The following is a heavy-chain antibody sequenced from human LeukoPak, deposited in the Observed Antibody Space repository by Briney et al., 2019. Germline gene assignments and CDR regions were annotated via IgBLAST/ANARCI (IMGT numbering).Heavy chain of an antibody. CDR3: ARDQLGIAAASFDY. Sequence: ASVKVSCKASGCTFTSYGISWVRQAPGQGLEWMGWISAYNGNTNYAQKLQGRVTMTTDTSTSTAYMELRSLRSDDTAVYYCARDQLGIAAASFDYWGQGTLVTVSS. J-gene: IGHJ4*02. D-gene: IGHD6-13*01. CDR1: GCTFTSYG. CDR2: ISAYNGNT. V-gene: IGHV1-18*01.